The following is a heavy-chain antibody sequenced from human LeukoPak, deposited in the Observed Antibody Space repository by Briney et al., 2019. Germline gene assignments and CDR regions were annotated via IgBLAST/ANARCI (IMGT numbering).Heavy chain of an antibody. CDR1: GYTFINYY. V-gene: IGHV1-46*01. CDR3: ARVYFDAFDM. Sequence: ASLTVSCKASGYTFINYYIHWVRHAPGQGLEWMGIINPSGGSTSSAQKFQGRFTITRDPSTSTLYMELSSLRSEATAVYYCARVYFDAFDMWGQGTMVTVSS. J-gene: IGHJ3*02. CDR2: INPSGGST. D-gene: IGHD3-10*01.